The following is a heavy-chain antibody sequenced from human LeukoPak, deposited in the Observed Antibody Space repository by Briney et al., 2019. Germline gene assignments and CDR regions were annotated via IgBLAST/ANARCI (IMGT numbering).Heavy chain of an antibody. CDR1: GGSFSGYY. CDR2: INHSGST. CDR3: AREGYCSSTSCYPPHTNWFDP. V-gene: IGHV4-34*01. J-gene: IGHJ5*02. Sequence: SETLSLTCAVCGGSFSGYYWSWIRQPPGKGLEWIGEINHSGSTNYNPSLKSRVTISVDTSKNQFSLKLSSVTAADTAVYYCAREGYCSSTSCYPPHTNWFDPWGQGTLVTVSS. D-gene: IGHD2-2*01.